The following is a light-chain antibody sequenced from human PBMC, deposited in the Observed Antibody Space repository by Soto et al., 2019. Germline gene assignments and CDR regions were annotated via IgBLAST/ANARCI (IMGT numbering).Light chain of an antibody. V-gene: IGLV2-23*01. Sequence: QSALTQPASVSASPGQSITIPCTGTSSDVGSYNLVSWFQQHPGKVLKLLIYEGTKRPSGLSDRFSGSKSGNTASLTISGLQAEDEADYCCYSYAGESLYVFGIGTK. J-gene: IGLJ1*01. CDR2: EGT. CDR1: SSDVGSYNL. CDR3: YSYAGESLYV.